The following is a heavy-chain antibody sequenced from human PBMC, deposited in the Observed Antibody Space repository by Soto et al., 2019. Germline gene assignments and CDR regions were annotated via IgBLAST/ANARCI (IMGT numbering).Heavy chain of an antibody. CDR3: ARDKRDYYYDSSGYYYPAY. CDR2: IIPIFGTA. V-gene: IGHV1-69*13. Sequence: SGKVSCKGSGGTFSSYAISWVRQAPGQGLEWMGGIIPIFGTANYAQKFQGRVTITADESTSTAYMELSSLRSEDTAVYYCARDKRDYYYDSSGYYYPAYWGQGTLVTVS. D-gene: IGHD3-22*01. J-gene: IGHJ4*02. CDR1: GGTFSSYA.